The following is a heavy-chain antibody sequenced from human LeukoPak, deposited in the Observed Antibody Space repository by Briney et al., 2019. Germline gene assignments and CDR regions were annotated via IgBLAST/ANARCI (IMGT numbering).Heavy chain of an antibody. CDR1: GGTMTTNSWD. Sequence: SETLYLTCTVPGGTMTTNSWDWTWIRQPDGKGLEWLGRIYTSGDTNYNPSLERRVTMSVDPAKNQFTLRLTSVTAADTAVYYCTSTPAYYNFYYMDVWGKGTTVIVSS. CDR3: TSTPAYYNFYYMDV. V-gene: IGHV4-61*02. CDR2: IYTSGDT. J-gene: IGHJ6*03.